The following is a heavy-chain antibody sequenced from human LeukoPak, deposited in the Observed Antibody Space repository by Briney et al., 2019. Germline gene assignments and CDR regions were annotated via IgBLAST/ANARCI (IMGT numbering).Heavy chain of an antibody. CDR3: ARESVAEQKNWFDP. D-gene: IGHD6-19*01. CDR1: GGSISRGVYY. J-gene: IGHJ5*02. CDR2: IYYSGST. V-gene: IGHV4-31*03. Sequence: SQTLSLTCTVSGGSISRGVYYWSWIRQHPGKALEWVGYIYYSGSTYYHPSLKSRVTISVDTSKNQFSLKLSSVTAADTAVYYCARESVAEQKNWFDPWGQGTLVTVSS.